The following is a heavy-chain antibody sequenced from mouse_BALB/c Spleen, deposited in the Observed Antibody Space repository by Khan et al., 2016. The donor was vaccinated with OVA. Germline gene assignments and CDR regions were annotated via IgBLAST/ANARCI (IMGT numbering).Heavy chain of an antibody. Sequence: VELVESGPGLVAPSQSLAITCTVSGFSLTSYGVNWVRQPPGKGLEWLGVIWGDGSTNYHSTLIFRLIISKDNSKSQVFLKLNSLQTDDTATYFCAKFTPDYYSMDYWGQGTSVTVSS. V-gene: IGHV2-3*01. CDR1: GFSLTSYG. CDR3: AKFTPDYYSMDY. D-gene: IGHD1-1*01. J-gene: IGHJ4*01. CDR2: IWGDGST.